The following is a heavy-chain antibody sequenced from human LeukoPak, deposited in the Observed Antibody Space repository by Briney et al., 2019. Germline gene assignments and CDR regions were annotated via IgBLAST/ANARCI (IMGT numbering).Heavy chain of an antibody. V-gene: IGHV1-24*01. J-gene: IGHJ4*02. CDR1: VYTLTELS. D-gene: IGHD5-24*01. CDR3: ATSEGGRWLQLSPIFDY. Sequence: ASVKVSCKFSVYTLTELSMHWVRQAPGKGLEWMGGFDPEDGETIYAQKFQGRVTMTEDTSTDTAYMELSSLRSEDTAVYYCATSEGGRWLQLSPIFDYWGQGTLVTVSS. CDR2: FDPEDGET.